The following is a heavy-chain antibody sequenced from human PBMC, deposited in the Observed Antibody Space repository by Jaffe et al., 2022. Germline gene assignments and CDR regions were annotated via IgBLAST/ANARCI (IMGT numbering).Heavy chain of an antibody. V-gene: IGHV3-23*01. CDR1: GFTFSSYA. Sequence: EVQLLESGGGLVQPGGSLRLSCAASGFTFSSYAMSWVRQAPGKGLEWVSAISGSGGSTYYADSVKGRFTISRDNSKNTLYLQMNSLRAEDTAVYYCAKDVWKSVATVTFTPYFDYWGQGTLVTVSS. D-gene: IGHD4-17*01. J-gene: IGHJ4*02. CDR2: ISGSGGST. CDR3: AKDVWKSVATVTFTPYFDY.